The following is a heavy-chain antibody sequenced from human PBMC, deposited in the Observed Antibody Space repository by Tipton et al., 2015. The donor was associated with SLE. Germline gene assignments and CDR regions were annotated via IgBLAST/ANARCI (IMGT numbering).Heavy chain of an antibody. CDR1: GGSFSGYY. J-gene: IGHJ4*02. CDR2: INHSGST. V-gene: IGHV4-34*01. Sequence: TLSLTCAVYGGSFSGYYWSWIRQPPGKGLEWIGEINHSGSTNYNPSLKSRVTISVDTSKNQFSLKLSSVTAADTAVYYCARRSGGFLDYWGQGTLVTVSS. D-gene: IGHD3-10*01. CDR3: ARRSGGFLDY.